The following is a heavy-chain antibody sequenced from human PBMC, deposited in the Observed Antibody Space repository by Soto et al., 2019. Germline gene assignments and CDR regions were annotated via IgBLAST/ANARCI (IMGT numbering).Heavy chain of an antibody. D-gene: IGHD5-12*01. CDR3: VQTHKSLRFHY. V-gene: IGHV2-5*04. CDR2: TYWEGDK. J-gene: IGHJ4*02. Sequence: QITLKESGPTLVKPTQTLTLTCTFSGFSLSTSGVVVGWIRQTPGKALEWLALTYWEGDKRYSPSLKSRLTIMKDTSKNQVVIIMTNMDPVDTGTYFCVQTHKSLRFHYWGQGTLVTVSS. CDR1: GFSLSTSGVV.